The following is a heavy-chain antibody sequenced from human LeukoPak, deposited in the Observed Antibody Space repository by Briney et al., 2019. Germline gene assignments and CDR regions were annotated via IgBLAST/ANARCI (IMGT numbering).Heavy chain of an antibody. D-gene: IGHD3-10*01. V-gene: IGHV4-38-2*02. CDR2: IYHSGST. Sequence: PSETLSLTCTVSGYSISSGYYWGWIRQPPGKGLEWIGSIYHSGSTYYNPSLKSRVTISVDTSKNQFSLKLSSVTAADTAVYYCARESRITMVRGVTYWGQGTLVTVSS. CDR1: GYSISSGYY. CDR3: ARESRITMVRGVTY. J-gene: IGHJ4*02.